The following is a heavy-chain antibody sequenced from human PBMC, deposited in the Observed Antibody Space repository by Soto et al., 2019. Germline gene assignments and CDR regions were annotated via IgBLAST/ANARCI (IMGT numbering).Heavy chain of an antibody. CDR3: ARATGYCSSTSCYDAYYYGMDV. CDR1: GGTFSSYA. CDR2: IIPIFGTA. D-gene: IGHD2-2*01. J-gene: IGHJ6*02. V-gene: IGHV1-69*06. Sequence: ASVKVSCKASGGTFSSYAISWVRQAPGQGLEWMGGIIPIFGTANYAQKFQGRVTITADKSTSAAYMELSSLRSEDTAVYYCARATGYCSSTSCYDAYYYGMDVWGQGTTVTVSS.